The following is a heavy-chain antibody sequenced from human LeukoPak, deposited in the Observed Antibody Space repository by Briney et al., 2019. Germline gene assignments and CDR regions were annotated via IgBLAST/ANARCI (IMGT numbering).Heavy chain of an antibody. CDR1: GFTFSGFW. CDR3: VVSNWMDP. J-gene: IGHJ5*02. CDR2: ISFDGSDA. Sequence: PGGSLRLSCAASGFTFSGFWMHWVRQAPGKGLVWVSCISFDGSDATYADSVKGRFTISRDNAKNTLHLQMDSLTVEDTAVYYCVVSNWMDPWGQGTLVTVSS. V-gene: IGHV3-74*01.